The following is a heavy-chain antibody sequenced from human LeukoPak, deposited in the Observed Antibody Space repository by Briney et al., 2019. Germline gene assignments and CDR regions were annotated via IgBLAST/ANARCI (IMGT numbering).Heavy chain of an antibody. D-gene: IGHD6-13*01. CDR3: AKPYSARLGQESYYYFYVDV. V-gene: IGHV6-1*01. CDR1: GDSVSSNIAA. J-gene: IGHJ6*03. Sequence: SQTLSLTCAISGDSVSSNIAAWNWIRQSPSRGLEWLVRTYYRSKWYNDYAMSVKSRITINPDTFKNQFSLQLSSATSEDTAVYYCAKPYSARLGQESYYYFYVDVWGKGTTITVSS. CDR2: TYYRSKWYN.